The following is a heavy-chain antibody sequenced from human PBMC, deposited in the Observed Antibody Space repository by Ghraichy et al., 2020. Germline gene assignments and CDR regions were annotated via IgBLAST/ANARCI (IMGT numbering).Heavy chain of an antibody. CDR3: ARGYDFWT. D-gene: IGHD3-3*01. J-gene: IGHJ5*01. V-gene: IGHV3-66*02. CDR1: GFIVSNNY. Sequence: GGSLRLSCAASGFIVSNNYMSWVRQAPGKGLEWVSVIFNSGTTYYADSVKGRFTSSRDNSKNSLYLQMNSLRTEDTAVYYCARGYDFWTWGHGTLVTVS. CDR2: IFNSGTT.